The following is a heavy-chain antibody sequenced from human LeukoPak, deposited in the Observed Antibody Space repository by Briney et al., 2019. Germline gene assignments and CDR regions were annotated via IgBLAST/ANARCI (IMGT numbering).Heavy chain of an antibody. Sequence: PSETLSLTCTVSGGSISSSYWSWIRQPPGKGLEWIGYIYYSGSTNYNPSLKSRVTISVDTSKNQFSLKLSSVTAADTAVYYCASSGPRGWFKPWGQGTLVTVSS. J-gene: IGHJ5*02. CDR2: IYYSGST. D-gene: IGHD1-1*01. CDR3: ASSGPRGWFKP. CDR1: GGSISSSY. V-gene: IGHV4-59*08.